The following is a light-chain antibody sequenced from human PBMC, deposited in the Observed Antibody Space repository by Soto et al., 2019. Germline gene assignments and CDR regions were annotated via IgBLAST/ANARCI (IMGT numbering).Light chain of an antibody. Sequence: EIVMTQSPATLSVSAGERATLSCRASQSVSSNLAWYQQKPGQAPRLLIYGASTRATGIPARFSGSGSGTEFTLTISSLQSEDFVVYYCQQYDNWPPTFGQGTRLEIK. CDR3: QQYDNWPPT. V-gene: IGKV3-15*01. CDR2: GAS. CDR1: QSVSSN. J-gene: IGKJ5*01.